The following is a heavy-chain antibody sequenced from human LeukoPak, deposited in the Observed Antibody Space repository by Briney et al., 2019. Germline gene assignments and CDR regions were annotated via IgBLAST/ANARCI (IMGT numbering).Heavy chain of an antibody. Sequence: PSETLSLTCTVSGGSISSYYWSWIWQPPGKGLEWIGYIYYSGSTNYNPSLKSRVTISVDTSKNQFSLKLSSVTAADTAVYYCARLPGSGWIYFDYWGQGTLVTVSS. CDR1: GGSISSYY. CDR2: IYYSGST. J-gene: IGHJ4*02. V-gene: IGHV4-59*08. CDR3: ARLPGSGWIYFDY. D-gene: IGHD6-19*01.